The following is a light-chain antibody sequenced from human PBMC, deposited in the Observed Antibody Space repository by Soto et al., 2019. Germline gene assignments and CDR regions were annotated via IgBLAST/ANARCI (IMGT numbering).Light chain of an antibody. CDR3: SSYTSSATLEV. CDR1: SSDVGGYNC. CDR2: DVS. Sequence: QSALTQPASVSGSPGQSITISCTGTSSDVGGYNCVSWYQHHPGKAPKLMIYDVSNRPSGVSNRFSGSESGNTASLTISGLQAEDETSYFCSSYTSSATLEVFGGGTKLTVL. J-gene: IGLJ2*01. V-gene: IGLV2-14*03.